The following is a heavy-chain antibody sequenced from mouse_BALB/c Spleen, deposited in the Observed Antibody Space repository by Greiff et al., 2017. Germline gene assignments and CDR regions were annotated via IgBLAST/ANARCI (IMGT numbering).Heavy chain of an antibody. CDR3: ARDGDYRYEDYAMDY. J-gene: IGHJ4*01. D-gene: IGHD2-14*01. Sequence: EVKVVESGGGLVKPGGSLKLSCAASGFTFSDYYMYWVRQTPEKRLEWVATISDGGSYTYYPDSVKGRFTISRDNAKNNLYLQMSSLKSEDTAMYYCARDGDYRYEDYAMDYWGQGTSVTVSS. CDR1: GFTFSDYY. CDR2: ISDGGSYT. V-gene: IGHV5-4*02.